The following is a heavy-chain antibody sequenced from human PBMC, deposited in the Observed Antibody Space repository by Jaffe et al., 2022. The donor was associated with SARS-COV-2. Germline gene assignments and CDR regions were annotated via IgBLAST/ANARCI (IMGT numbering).Heavy chain of an antibody. D-gene: IGHD2-8*01. V-gene: IGHV4-39*01. CDR1: GGSISSSSYY. CDR2: IYYSGTT. J-gene: IGHJ4*02. Sequence: QLQLQESGPGLVKPSETLSLTCSVSGGSISSSSYYWGWIRQPPGKGLEWIGSIYYSGTTYYNPSLKSRVTISVDTSKNQFSLKLSSVTAADTAVYFCARQFSHGVASGRLIFAYWGQGTLVTVSS. CDR3: ARQFSHGVASGRLIFAY.